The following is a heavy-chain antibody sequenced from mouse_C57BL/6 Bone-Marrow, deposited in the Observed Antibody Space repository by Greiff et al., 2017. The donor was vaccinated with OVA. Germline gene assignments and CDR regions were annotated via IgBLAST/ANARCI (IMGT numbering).Heavy chain of an antibody. CDR1: GFSLTSYG. CDR3: AKNHYYGSSDWYFDV. D-gene: IGHD1-1*01. CDR2: IWRGGST. Sequence: VKLVESGPGLVQPSQSLSITCTVSGFSLTSYGVHWVRQSPGKGLEWLGVIWRGGSTDYNAAFMSRLSITKDNSKSQVFFKMNSLQADDTAIYYCAKNHYYGSSDWYFDVWGTGTTVTVSS. J-gene: IGHJ1*03. V-gene: IGHV2-5*01.